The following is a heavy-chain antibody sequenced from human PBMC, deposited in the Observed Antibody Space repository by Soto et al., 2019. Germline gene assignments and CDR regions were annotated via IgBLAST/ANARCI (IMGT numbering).Heavy chain of an antibody. J-gene: IGHJ4*02. V-gene: IGHV3-30*18. Sequence: PGGSLRLSCAASGFTFSSYGMHWVRQAPGKGLEWVAVISYDGSNKYYADSVKGRFTISRDNSKNTLYLQMNSLRAEDTAVYYCAKDSSSSGRLYYFDYWGQGT. CDR3: AKDSSSSGRLYYFDY. CDR2: ISYDGSNK. CDR1: GFTFSSYG. D-gene: IGHD6-6*01.